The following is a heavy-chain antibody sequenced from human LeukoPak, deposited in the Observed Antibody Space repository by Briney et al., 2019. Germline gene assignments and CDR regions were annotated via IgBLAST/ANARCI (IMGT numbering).Heavy chain of an antibody. CDR1: GYTFTGYY. D-gene: IGHD3-10*01. CDR3: ARGLVRITMVRGVINWFDP. V-gene: IGHV1-2*02. CDR2: INPNSGGT. Sequence: ASVKVSCKASGYTFTGYYMHWVRQAPGQGLEWMGWINPNSGGTNYAQKFQGRVTMTRDTSISTAYMELSRLRSDDTAVYYCARGLVRITMVRGVINWFDPWGQGTLVTVFS. J-gene: IGHJ5*02.